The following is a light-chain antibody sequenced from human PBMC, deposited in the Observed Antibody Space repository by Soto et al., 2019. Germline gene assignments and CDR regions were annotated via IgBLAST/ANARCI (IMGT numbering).Light chain of an antibody. V-gene: IGLV1-47*01. CDR1: SSNIESNY. Sequence: QSVLTQPPSASETPGQRVTISCSGSSSNIESNYVYWYQQLPGTAPKLLIYRNYQRPSGVPDRFSGSKSGTSASLAISGLRSEDEADYYCAAWDDSLSGVVFGGGTKVTVL. J-gene: IGLJ2*01. CDR3: AAWDDSLSGVV. CDR2: RNY.